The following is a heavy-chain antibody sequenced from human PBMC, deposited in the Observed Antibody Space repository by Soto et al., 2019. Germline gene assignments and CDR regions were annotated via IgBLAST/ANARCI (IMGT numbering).Heavy chain of an antibody. Sequence: GGSLRLSCAASGFIFENFGMSWVRQAPGKGLEWISSISGSGFKKYYAGSVKGRFTISRDNSKSTVYLELNNLSAEDTAVYHCAKNQGVELVPLATVDWFDPWGQGSVVTVSS. CDR2: ISGSGFKK. CDR1: GFIFENFG. J-gene: IGHJ5*02. CDR3: AKNQGVELVPLATVDWFDP. V-gene: IGHV3-23*01. D-gene: IGHD1-26*01.